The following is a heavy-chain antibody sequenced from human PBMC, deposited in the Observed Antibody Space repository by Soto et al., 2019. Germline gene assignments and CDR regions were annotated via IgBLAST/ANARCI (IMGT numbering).Heavy chain of an antibody. Sequence: GGSLRLSCAASGFIFENFGMSWVRQAPGKGLEWISSISGSGFKKYYAGSVKGRFTISRDNSKSTVYLELNNLSAEDTAVYHCAKNQGVELVPLATVDWFDPWGQGSVVTVSS. CDR2: ISGSGFKK. CDR1: GFIFENFG. J-gene: IGHJ5*02. CDR3: AKNQGVELVPLATVDWFDP. V-gene: IGHV3-23*01. D-gene: IGHD1-26*01.